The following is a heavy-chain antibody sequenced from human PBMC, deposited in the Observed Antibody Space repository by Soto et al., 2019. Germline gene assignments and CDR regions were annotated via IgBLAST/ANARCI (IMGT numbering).Heavy chain of an antibody. CDR3: ASSSLILTGYYNDLVPIYYGMDV. Sequence: GASVKVSCKASGGTFSSYAISWVRQAPGQGLEWMGGIIPIFGTANYAQKFQGRVTITADKSTSTAYMELSSLRSEDTAVCYCASSSLILTGYYNDLVPIYYGMDVWGQGTTVTVSS. D-gene: IGHD3-9*01. CDR1: GGTFSSYA. CDR2: IIPIFGTA. V-gene: IGHV1-69*06. J-gene: IGHJ6*02.